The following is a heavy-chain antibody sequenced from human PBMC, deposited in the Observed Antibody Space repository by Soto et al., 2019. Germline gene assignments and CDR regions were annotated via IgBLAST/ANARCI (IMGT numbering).Heavy chain of an antibody. CDR1: GFSLTSRVG. J-gene: IGHJ4*02. D-gene: IGHD5-12*01. V-gene: IGHV2-5*02. Sequence: QITLKESGPTLVRPPQTLTLTCTFSGFSLTSRVGVGWIRQPPGKALEWLALIYWDDDKRYSPSLKNRLTINKDTAKNQVVLTMANVGPVDTGTYFCAHIDPEIVTVGGHGGFDYWGQGTLVTVSS. CDR2: IYWDDDK. CDR3: AHIDPEIVTVGGHGGFDY.